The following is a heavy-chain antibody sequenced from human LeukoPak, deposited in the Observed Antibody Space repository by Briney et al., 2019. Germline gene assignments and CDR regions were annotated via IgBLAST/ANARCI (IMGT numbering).Heavy chain of an antibody. CDR1: GGTFSSYA. V-gene: IGHV1-69*01. Sequence: SVKVSCKASGGTFSSYAISWVRQAPGQGLEWMGGIIPIFGTANYAQKFQGRVTITADESTSTAYMELSSLRSEGTAVYYCARVGGYSYGSSFDYWGQGTLVTVSS. J-gene: IGHJ4*02. D-gene: IGHD5-18*01. CDR3: ARVGGYSYGSSFDY. CDR2: IIPIFGTA.